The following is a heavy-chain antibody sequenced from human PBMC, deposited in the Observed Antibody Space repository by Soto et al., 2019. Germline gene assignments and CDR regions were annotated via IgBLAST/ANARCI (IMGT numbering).Heavy chain of an antibody. Sequence: SETLSLTCTVSGGSISSYYWSWIRQPPGKGLEWIGYIYYSGSTNYNPSLKSRVTISVDTSKNQFSLKLSSVTAADTAVYYFARHERGSDWYFDLWGRGTLVTVSS. CDR1: GGSISSYY. CDR2: IYYSGST. D-gene: IGHD3-10*01. V-gene: IGHV4-59*08. CDR3: ARHERGSDWYFDL. J-gene: IGHJ2*01.